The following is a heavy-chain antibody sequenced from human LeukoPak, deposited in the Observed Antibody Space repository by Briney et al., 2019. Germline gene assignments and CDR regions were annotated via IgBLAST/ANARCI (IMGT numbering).Heavy chain of an antibody. CDR1: GYSFTTYW. CDR2: IYPGDSDT. V-gene: IGHV5-51*01. CDR3: ARLGGGNGRLGYFDY. D-gene: IGHD2-15*01. J-gene: IGHJ4*02. Sequence: GESLKISCKDSGYSFTTYWIGWVRQMPGKGLEWMGIIYPGDSDTRYSPSFQGQVTISADKSISTAYLQWISLKASDTAMYYCARLGGGNGRLGYFDYWGQGTLVTVSS.